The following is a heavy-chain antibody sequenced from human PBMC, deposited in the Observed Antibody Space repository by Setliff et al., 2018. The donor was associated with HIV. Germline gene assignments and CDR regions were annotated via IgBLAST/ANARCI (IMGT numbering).Heavy chain of an antibody. J-gene: IGHJ4*02. CDR1: GYTFTTYA. Sequence: ASVKVSCKASGYTFTTYAIHWVRQAPGQRLEWMGWINAGNGLTKYSQKFQDRATLTRDTSASTAYMDLSSLRSEDTAVYYCARGPFRAHPLGGYPDYWGQGSLVTVSS. CDR3: ARGPFRAHPLGGYPDY. D-gene: IGHD3-16*02. CDR2: INAGNGLT. V-gene: IGHV1-3*01.